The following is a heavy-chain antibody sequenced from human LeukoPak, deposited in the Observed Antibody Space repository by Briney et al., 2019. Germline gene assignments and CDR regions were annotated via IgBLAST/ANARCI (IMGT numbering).Heavy chain of an antibody. V-gene: IGHV3-33*01. CDR1: GFTFSSYG. D-gene: IGHD3-10*01. J-gene: IGHJ4*02. CDR3: AREEGAFGSSYYFDY. CDR2: IWYDGSNK. Sequence: PGRSLRLSCAASGFTFSSYGMHWVRQAPGKGLEWVAVIWYDGSNKYYADSVKGRFTISRDNSKNTLYLQMNSLRAEDTAVYYCAREEGAFGSSYYFDYWGQGTLVTVSS.